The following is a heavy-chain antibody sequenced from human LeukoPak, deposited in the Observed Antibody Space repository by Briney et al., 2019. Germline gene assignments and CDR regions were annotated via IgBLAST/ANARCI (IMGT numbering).Heavy chain of an antibody. CDR3: ALHGFRGALSRDAFDI. V-gene: IGHV1-69*13. CDR2: IIPIFGTA. J-gene: IGHJ3*02. CDR1: GGTFSSYA. D-gene: IGHD2-15*01. Sequence: SVKVSCKASGGTFSSYAINWVRQAPGQGLEWMGGIIPIFGTANYAQKFQGRVTITADESTSTAYMELSSLRSEDTAVYYCALHGFRGALSRDAFDIWGQGTMVTVSS.